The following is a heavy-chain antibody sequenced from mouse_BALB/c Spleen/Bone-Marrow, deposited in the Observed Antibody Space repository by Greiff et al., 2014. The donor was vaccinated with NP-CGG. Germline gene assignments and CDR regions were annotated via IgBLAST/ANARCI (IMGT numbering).Heavy chain of an antibody. CDR2: ISTYYGDA. J-gene: IGHJ3*01. V-gene: IGHV1S137*01. Sequence: QVTLKESGAELVRPGVSVKISCKGSGYTFTDYAMHWVKQSHAKSLEWIGVISTYYGDASYNQKFKGKATMTVDKSSSTAYMELARLTSEDSAIYYCAREGGNFPWFAYWGQGTLVTVSA. CDR3: AREGGNFPWFAY. D-gene: IGHD2-1*01. CDR1: GYTFTDYA.